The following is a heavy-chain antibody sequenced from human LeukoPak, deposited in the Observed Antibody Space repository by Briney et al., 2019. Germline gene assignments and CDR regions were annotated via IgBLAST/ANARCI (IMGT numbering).Heavy chain of an antibody. CDR3: TRGVAVAGSWYWFDP. V-gene: IGHV3-23*01. J-gene: IGHJ5*02. Sequence: GGSLRLSCAASGFTFSSYEMNWVRQAPGKGLEWVSGISSGTYYPDSVKGRFTISRDNSKNTLYLQMNSLRAEDTAVYYCTRGVAVAGSWYWFDPWGQGTLVTVSS. CDR2: ISSGT. CDR1: GFTFSSYE. D-gene: IGHD6-19*01.